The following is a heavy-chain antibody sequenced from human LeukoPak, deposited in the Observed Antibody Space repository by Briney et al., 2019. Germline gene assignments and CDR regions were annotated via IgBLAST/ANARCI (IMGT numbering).Heavy chain of an antibody. CDR2: IYYSGST. J-gene: IGHJ4*02. Sequence: SESLSLTCTVSGGSISSSTYYWGWIRQPPGKGLEWIGSIYYSGSTYYNPSLKSRVTISVDTSKNQFSLKLNSVIAADTAVYYCATAHLDSSSWYRVNWGQGTLVTVSS. D-gene: IGHD6-13*01. V-gene: IGHV4-39*07. CDR3: ATAHLDSSSWYRVN. CDR1: GGSISSSTYY.